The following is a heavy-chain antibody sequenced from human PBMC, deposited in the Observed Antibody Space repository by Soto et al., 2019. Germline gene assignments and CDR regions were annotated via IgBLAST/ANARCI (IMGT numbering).Heavy chain of an antibody. D-gene: IGHD4-17*01. CDR2: ISYDGSNK. CDR3: AGGGDYILDY. V-gene: IGHV3-30*03. J-gene: IGHJ4*02. Sequence: QVQLVESGGGEVQPGRSLRLSCAASGFTFSSYGMHWVRQAPGKGLEWVAVISYDGSNKYYADSVKGRFTISRDNSKNTLYLQMNSLRAEDTAVYYCAGGGDYILDYWGQGTLVTVSS. CDR1: GFTFSSYG.